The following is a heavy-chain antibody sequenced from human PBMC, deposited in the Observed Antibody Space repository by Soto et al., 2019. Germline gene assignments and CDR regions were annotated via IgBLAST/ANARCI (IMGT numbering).Heavy chain of an antibody. CDR3: ARLKYPSIFDYSNYMDV. CDR1: GGSISSYY. D-gene: IGHD3-3*01. J-gene: IGHJ6*03. V-gene: IGHV4-59*08. Sequence: SETLSLTCTVSGGSISSYYWSWIRQPPGKGLEWIGYIYYSGSTNYNPSLKSRVTISVDTSKNQFSLKLSSVTAADTAVYYCARLKYPSIFDYSNYMDVWAKGTTVTVSS. CDR2: IYYSGST.